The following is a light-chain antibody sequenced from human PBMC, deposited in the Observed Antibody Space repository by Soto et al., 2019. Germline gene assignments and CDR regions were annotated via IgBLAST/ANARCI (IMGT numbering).Light chain of an antibody. V-gene: IGKV3-20*01. CDR3: QQYGSSPRT. Sequence: EIVLTQSPGTLSLSPGERATLSCRASQSVSSSYLAWYQLKPGQAPRLLIYGASSRATGSPDRFSGSGSGTDFTLTISRLDPEDFAVYFCQQYGSSPRTFGQGTKVDIK. J-gene: IGKJ1*01. CDR1: QSVSSSY. CDR2: GAS.